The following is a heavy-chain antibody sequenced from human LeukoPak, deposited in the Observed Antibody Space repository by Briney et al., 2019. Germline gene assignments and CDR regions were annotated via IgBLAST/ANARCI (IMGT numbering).Heavy chain of an antibody. J-gene: IGHJ4*02. CDR2: ISYDGSNK. V-gene: IGHV3-30*18. D-gene: IGHD3-10*01. CDR3: AEDSAGDYHGSGGKGFDY. CDR1: GFTFSSYG. Sequence: PGRSLRLSCAASGFTFSSYGMHWVRQAPGKGLEWVAVISYDGSNKYYADSVKGRFTISRDNSKNTLYLQMNSLRAEDTAVYYCAEDSAGDYHGSGGKGFDYWGQGTLVTVSS.